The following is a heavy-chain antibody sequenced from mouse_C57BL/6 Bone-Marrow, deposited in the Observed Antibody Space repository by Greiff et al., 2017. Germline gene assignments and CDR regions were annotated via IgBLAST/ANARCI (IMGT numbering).Heavy chain of an antibody. J-gene: IGHJ2*01. CDR1: GFNIKDDY. CDR2: IDPENGDT. CDR3: TTVVHY. D-gene: IGHD1-1*01. Sequence: VQLQQPGAELVRPGASVKLSCTASGFNIKDDYMHWVKQRPEQGLEWIGWIDPENGDTEYASKFQGKATITAATSSNTAYLQPSSLTSEDTAVYYCTTVVHYWGQGTTLTVSS. V-gene: IGHV14-4*01.